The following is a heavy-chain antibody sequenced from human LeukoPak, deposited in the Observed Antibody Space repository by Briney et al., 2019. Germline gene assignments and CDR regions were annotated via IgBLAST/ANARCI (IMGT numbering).Heavy chain of an antibody. CDR2: ISSDGSST. CDR3: AILQAFDI. V-gene: IGHV3-74*01. Sequence: GGSLRLSCAASGFTFSSYWMHWVRQAPGKGLVWVSRISSDGSSTSYADSVKGRFTISRDNAKNTLYLQMNSLRAEDTAVYYCAILQAFDIWGQGTMVTVSS. J-gene: IGHJ3*02. CDR1: GFTFSSYW.